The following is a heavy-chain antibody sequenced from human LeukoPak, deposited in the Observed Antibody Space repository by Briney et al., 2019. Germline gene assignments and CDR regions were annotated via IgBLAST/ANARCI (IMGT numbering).Heavy chain of an antibody. D-gene: IGHD5-24*01. V-gene: IGHV1-46*01. CDR1: GYTFTNNY. Sequence: AASVKVSCKASGYTFTNNYMHWVRQAPGQGLEWVGVINPSGTGTSYAQKFQGRITMSRDTSTNTVYMELSSLRSEDTAFYYCATDHSMANTAWWFDPWGQGTLVTVSS. J-gene: IGHJ5*02. CDR2: INPSGTGT. CDR3: ATDHSMANTAWWFDP.